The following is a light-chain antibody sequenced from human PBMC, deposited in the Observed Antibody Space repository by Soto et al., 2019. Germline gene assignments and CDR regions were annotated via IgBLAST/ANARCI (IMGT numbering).Light chain of an antibody. J-gene: IGKJ1*01. CDR3: QQYNTYSWT. Sequence: DIQMTQSPSTLSASVGDRVTITCRASQSISSWVAWYQQKPGKAPKLLIYKASSLESGVPSRFSGSGSGTEFTLTISSLQPDDFATYYCQQYNTYSWTFGQGTQVDIK. V-gene: IGKV1-5*03. CDR2: KAS. CDR1: QSISSW.